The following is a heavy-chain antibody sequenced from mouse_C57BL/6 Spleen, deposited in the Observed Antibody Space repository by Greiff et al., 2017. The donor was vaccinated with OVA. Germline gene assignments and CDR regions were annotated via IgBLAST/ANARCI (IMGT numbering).Heavy chain of an antibody. CDR2: INPSNGGT. CDR3: ARWMGYGSSYVLFAG. CDR1: GYTFTSYW. Sequence: QVQLQQPGTELVKPGASVKLSCKASGYTFTSYWMHWVKQRPGQGLEWIGNINPSNGGTNYNEKFKSKATLTVDKSSRTAYMQLSSLTSEDSAVYYGARWMGYGSSYVLFAGWGQGALVTVSA. V-gene: IGHV1-53*01. J-gene: IGHJ3*01. D-gene: IGHD1-1*01.